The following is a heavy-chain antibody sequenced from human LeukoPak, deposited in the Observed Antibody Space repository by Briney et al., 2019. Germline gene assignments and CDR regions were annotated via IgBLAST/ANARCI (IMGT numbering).Heavy chain of an antibody. Sequence: GASVKVSCKASGHTFTSYDINWVRQATGQGLEWMGWMNPNSGNTGYAQKFQGRVTMTRNTSISTAYMELSSLRSEDTAVYYCARVRETILWFGESDAFDIWGQGTMVTVSS. CDR2: MNPNSGNT. CDR1: GHTFTSYD. CDR3: ARVRETILWFGESDAFDI. J-gene: IGHJ3*02. D-gene: IGHD3-10*01. V-gene: IGHV1-8*01.